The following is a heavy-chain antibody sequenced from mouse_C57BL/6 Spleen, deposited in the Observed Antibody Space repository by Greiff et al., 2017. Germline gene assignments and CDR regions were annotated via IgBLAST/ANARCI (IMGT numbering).Heavy chain of an antibody. CDR1: GYTFTSYW. CDR2: IDPSDSYT. J-gene: IGHJ3*01. CDR3: ATFGSSYWCAY. D-gene: IGHD1-1*01. V-gene: IGHV1-69*01. Sequence: QVQLQQPGAELVMPGASVKLSCKASGYTFTSYWMHWVKQRPGQGLEWIGEIDPSDSYTNYNQKFKGKATLTVDKSSSTAYMQLSSLTSEDSAVYYCATFGSSYWCAYWGQGTLVTVSA.